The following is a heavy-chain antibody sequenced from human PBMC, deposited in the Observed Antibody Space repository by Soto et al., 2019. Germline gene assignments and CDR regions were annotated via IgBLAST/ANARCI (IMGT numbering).Heavy chain of an antibody. D-gene: IGHD2-8*01. Sequence: QGHLVQSGAEVKKPGASVKVSCKASGYTFTRYGISWVRQAPGQGLVWMGWISGYNGDTKYAQNLQGRVTMTIHTSTTTAYMELMSLTSDDTAVYYCAKNGQPPYYYYGLDLWGQGTTVTVSS. CDR3: AKNGQPPYYYYGLDL. CDR2: ISGYNGDT. CDR1: GYTFTRYG. J-gene: IGHJ6*02. V-gene: IGHV1-18*01.